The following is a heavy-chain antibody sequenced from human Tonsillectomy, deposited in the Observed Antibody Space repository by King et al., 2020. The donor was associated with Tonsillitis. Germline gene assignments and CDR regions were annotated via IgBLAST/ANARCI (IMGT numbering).Heavy chain of an antibody. CDR1: GGSISSTNYY. Sequence: LQLQESGPGLVKPSETLSLTCTVSGGSISSTNYYWAWIRQPPGKGLEWIGTIYHGGSTYYNPSLKSRVIISVDTSDNQFSLKLSSVTAADTAVYYCARLHYYDSSGYSYYFDFWGHGTLVTVSS. J-gene: IGHJ4*01. CDR2: IYHGGST. D-gene: IGHD3-22*01. CDR3: ARLHYYDSSGYSYYFDF. V-gene: IGHV4-39*01.